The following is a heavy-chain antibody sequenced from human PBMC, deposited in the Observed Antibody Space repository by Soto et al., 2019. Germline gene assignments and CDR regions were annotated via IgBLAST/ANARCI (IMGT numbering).Heavy chain of an antibody. J-gene: IGHJ4*02. CDR1: GFTFSNYA. Sequence: EVQLLESGGGLVQPGGSLRLSCVVSGFTFSNYAMSWVRQAPGKGLEWVSGISGSSDSTYYTDSVKNRFTISRDNSKNTLYLQMNSLRVEDTAVYYCAREQMTAAVNFDYWGQGTLVTVSS. CDR3: AREQMTAAVNFDY. CDR2: ISGSSDST. V-gene: IGHV3-23*01. D-gene: IGHD6-13*01.